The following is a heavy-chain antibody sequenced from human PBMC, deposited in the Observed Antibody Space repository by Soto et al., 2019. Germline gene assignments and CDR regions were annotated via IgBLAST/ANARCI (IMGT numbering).Heavy chain of an antibody. V-gene: IGHV3-23*01. Sequence: QPGGSLRLSCAASGFTFSSYAMSWVRQAPGKGLEWVSAISGSGGSTYYADSVKGRFTISRDNSKNTLYLQMNSLRAEDTAVYYCAKAGPVDFWSGTPLGYYYYMDVWGKGTTVTVSS. CDR3: AKAGPVDFWSGTPLGYYYYMDV. CDR2: ISGSGGST. D-gene: IGHD3-3*01. J-gene: IGHJ6*03. CDR1: GFTFSSYA.